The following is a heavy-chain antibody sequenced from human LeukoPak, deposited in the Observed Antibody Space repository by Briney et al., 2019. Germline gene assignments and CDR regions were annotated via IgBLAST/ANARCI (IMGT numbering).Heavy chain of an antibody. V-gene: IGHV4-59*01. D-gene: IGHD2-15*01. J-gene: IGHJ4*02. Sequence: SETLSLTCTVSGGSMSGYYWSWIRQPPGKGLERIGYIFFSGSTNYNPSLKSRVTISVDTSKNQFSLKLTSVTAADTAVYYCARGQAGWSRGFDYWGQGTLVTVSS. CDR1: GGSMSGYY. CDR3: ARGQAGWSRGFDY. CDR2: IFFSGST.